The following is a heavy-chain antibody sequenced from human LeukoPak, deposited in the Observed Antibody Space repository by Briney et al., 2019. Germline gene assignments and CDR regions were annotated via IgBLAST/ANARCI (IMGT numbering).Heavy chain of an antibody. V-gene: IGHV4-38-2*02. CDR3: ARGDGSPSGILYYGMDV. D-gene: IGHD1-26*01. J-gene: IGHJ6*02. Sequence: PSETLSLTCTVSGYSISNGFYWAWIRQPPGKGLEWIGSIFHSGSTYYNPSLKIRVTISVDTSKNQFSLNLCSVTAADTAVYYCARGDGSPSGILYYGMDVWGQGTTVTVSS. CDR1: GYSISNGFY. CDR2: IFHSGST.